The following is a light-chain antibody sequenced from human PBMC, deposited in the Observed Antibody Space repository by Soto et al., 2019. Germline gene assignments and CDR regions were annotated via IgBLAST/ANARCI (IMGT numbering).Light chain of an antibody. J-gene: IGLJ1*01. CDR2: DVT. Sequence: QSALTQPASVSGSPGQSITISCTGTSSDVGGFNYVSWYQQHPCKAPKLMIYDVTNRPSGVSYRFSGSKSGNTASQTISGLQAEDEADYYCNSYTSSSTYVFGTGTKVTVL. CDR1: SSDVGGFNY. V-gene: IGLV2-14*03. CDR3: NSYTSSSTYV.